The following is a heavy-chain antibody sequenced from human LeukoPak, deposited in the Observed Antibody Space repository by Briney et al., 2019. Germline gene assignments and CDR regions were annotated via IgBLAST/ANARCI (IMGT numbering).Heavy chain of an antibody. J-gene: IGHJ6*03. D-gene: IGHD3-22*01. CDR1: GFTFSSYA. CDR3: ATRQIEAPSPYYYYYYMDV. V-gene: IGHV3-64*01. Sequence: GSLRLSCAASGFTFSSYAMHWVRQAPGKGLEYVSAISSNGGSTYYANSVKGRFTISRDNSKNTLYLQMNSLRAEDTAVYYCATRQIEAPSPYYYYYYMDVWGKGTTVTISS. CDR2: ISSNGGST.